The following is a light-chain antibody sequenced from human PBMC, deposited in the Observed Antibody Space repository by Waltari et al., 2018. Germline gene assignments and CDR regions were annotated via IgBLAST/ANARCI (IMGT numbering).Light chain of an antibody. V-gene: IGKV3-11*01. CDR1: QSVYNF. J-gene: IGKJ4*01. CDR3: QQRANWPPLT. CDR2: EAS. Sequence: EVVLTQSPATLSLSPGERATLSCRASQSVYNFSAWYQQKPGQAPRLLIYEASQRATGIPARFSGSGSGTDFTLTISNLEPEDVAVYYCQQRANWPPLTFGGGTKVEIK.